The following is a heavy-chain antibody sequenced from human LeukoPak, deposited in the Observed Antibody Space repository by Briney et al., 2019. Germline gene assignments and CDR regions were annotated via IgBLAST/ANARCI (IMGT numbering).Heavy chain of an antibody. Sequence: ASVKVSCKASGYTFTSYDINWVRQATGQGLEWMGWMNPNSGNTGYAQKFQGRITMTRNTSISTAYMELSSLRSEDTAVYYCARVMGSRPYLKQQLAYWGQGTLVTVSS. V-gene: IGHV1-8*01. CDR1: GYTFTSYD. D-gene: IGHD6-13*01. CDR2: MNPNSGNT. CDR3: ARVMGSRPYLKQQLAY. J-gene: IGHJ4*02.